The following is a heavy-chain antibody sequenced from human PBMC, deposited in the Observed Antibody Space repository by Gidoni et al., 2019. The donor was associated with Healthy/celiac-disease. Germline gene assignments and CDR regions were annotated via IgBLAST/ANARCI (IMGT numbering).Heavy chain of an antibody. V-gene: IGHV3-23*01. CDR2: IGGSGGST. CDR3: AKDASYYYGSGSYLDY. D-gene: IGHD3-10*01. CDR1: GFPCSSYA. Sequence: EVQLLESGGGLVQPGGSLRLSCAASGFPCSSYAMSWVRQAPGKGLEWVSAIGGSGGSTYYADSVKGRFTISRDNSKNTLYLQMNSLRAEDTAVYYCAKDASYYYGSGSYLDYWGQGTLVTVSS. J-gene: IGHJ4*02.